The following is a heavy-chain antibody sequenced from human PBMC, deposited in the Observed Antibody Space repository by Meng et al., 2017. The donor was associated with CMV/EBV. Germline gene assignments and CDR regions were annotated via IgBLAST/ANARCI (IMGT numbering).Heavy chain of an antibody. D-gene: IGHD3-22*01. CDR2: INHSGST. J-gene: IGHJ4*02. CDR1: GGSFSGYY. Sequence: SETLSLTCAVYGGSFSGYYWSWIRQPPGKGLEWIGEINHSGSTNYNPSLKSRVTISVDTSKNQFSLKLSSVTAADTAVYYCARLYYDSKEEFYWGQGTLVTVSS. CDR3: ARLYYDSKEEFY. V-gene: IGHV4-34*01.